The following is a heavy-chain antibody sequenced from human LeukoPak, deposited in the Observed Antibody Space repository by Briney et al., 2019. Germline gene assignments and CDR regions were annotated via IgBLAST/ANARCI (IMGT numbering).Heavy chain of an antibody. CDR1: GYTFTSYG. CDR2: ISAYNGNT. D-gene: IGHD2-15*01. Sequence: GASVKVSCKASGYTFTSYGTSWVRQAPGQGLEWMGWISAYNGNTNYAQKLQGRVTMTTDTSTSTAYMELRSLRSDDTAVYYCARARYCSGGSCYSGRWFDPWGQGTLVTVSS. CDR3: ARARYCSGGSCYSGRWFDP. V-gene: IGHV1-18*01. J-gene: IGHJ5*02.